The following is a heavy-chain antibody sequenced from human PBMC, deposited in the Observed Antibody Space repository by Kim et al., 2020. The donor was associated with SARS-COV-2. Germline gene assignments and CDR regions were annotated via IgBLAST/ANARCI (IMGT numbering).Heavy chain of an antibody. J-gene: IGHJ1*01. CDR3: ARDGLGNYDILTGYYNAEYFQH. V-gene: IGHV1-46*01. CDR1: GYTFTSYY. D-gene: IGHD3-9*01. CDR2: INPSGGST. Sequence: ASVKVSCKASGYTFTSYYMHWVRQAPGQGLEWMGIINPSGGSTSYAQKFQGRVTMTRDTSTSTVYMELSSLRSEDTAVYYCARDGLGNYDILTGYYNAEYFQHWGQGTLVTVSS.